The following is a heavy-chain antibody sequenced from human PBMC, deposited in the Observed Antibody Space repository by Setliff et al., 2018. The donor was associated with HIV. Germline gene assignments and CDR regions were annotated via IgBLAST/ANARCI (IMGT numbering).Heavy chain of an antibody. J-gene: IGHJ6*03. D-gene: IGHD5-18*01. Sequence: SATLSLTCAVYGGSFSGYYWNWIRQPPGKGLEWIGEINHSGSTNYNPSLKSRVTLSVDTSKNQFSLKLSSVTAADTAVYYCARGAIQLWLRSYYYMDVWGKGTTVTVSS. CDR1: GGSFSGYY. V-gene: IGHV4-34*01. CDR2: INHSGST. CDR3: ARGAIQLWLRSYYYMDV.